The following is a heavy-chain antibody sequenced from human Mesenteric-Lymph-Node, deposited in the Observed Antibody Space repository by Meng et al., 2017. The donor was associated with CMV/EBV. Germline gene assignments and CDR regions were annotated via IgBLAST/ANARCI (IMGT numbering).Heavy chain of an antibody. CDR3: ARERDDSWSGSWMDV. D-gene: IGHD3-3*01. J-gene: IGHJ6*02. Sequence: GESLKISCGASGFTLSSCGMNWVRQAPGKGLEWISFISGSDSTIYYADSVKGRFTISRDNTKNSLYLQMNSLRAEDTAVYYCARERDDSWSGSWMDVWGQGTTVTVSS. CDR1: GFTLSSCG. V-gene: IGHV3-48*03. CDR2: ISGSDSTI.